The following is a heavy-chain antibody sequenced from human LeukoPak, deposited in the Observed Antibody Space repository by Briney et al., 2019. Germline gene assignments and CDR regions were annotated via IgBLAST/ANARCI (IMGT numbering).Heavy chain of an antibody. J-gene: IGHJ6*02. CDR1: GYSFTSYW. CDR3: ARLQRGSSWIYYYYGMDV. V-gene: IGHV5-51*01. CDR2: IYPGGSDT. D-gene: IGHD6-13*01. Sequence: GESLKISCKGSGYSFTSYWIGWVRQMPGKGLEWMGIIYPGGSDTRYSPSFQGQVTISADKSISTAYLQWSSLKASDTAMYYCARLQRGSSWIYYYYGMDVWGQGTTVTVSS.